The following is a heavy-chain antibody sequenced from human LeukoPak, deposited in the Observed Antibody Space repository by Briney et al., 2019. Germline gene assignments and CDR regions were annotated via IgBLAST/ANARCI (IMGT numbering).Heavy chain of an antibody. CDR1: GFTFSSYW. Sequence: QPGGSLRLSCAASGFTFSSYWMHWVRQAPGKGLVWVSRINSDGSSTNYADSVKGRFTISRDNAKNSLYLQMNSLRAEDTAVYYCARDDDYYDSSGYYYVQRSRSGYWGQGTLVTVSS. CDR3: ARDDDYYDSSGYYYVQRSRSGY. D-gene: IGHD3-22*01. V-gene: IGHV3-74*01. CDR2: INSDGSST. J-gene: IGHJ4*02.